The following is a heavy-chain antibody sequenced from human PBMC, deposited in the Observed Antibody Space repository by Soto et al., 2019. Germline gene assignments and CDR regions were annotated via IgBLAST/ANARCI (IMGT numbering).Heavy chain of an antibody. D-gene: IGHD5-18*01. CDR2: ISAYNGNT. V-gene: IGHV1-18*01. Sequence: ASVKVSCKASGYTFTSYGISWVRQAPGQGLEWMGWISAYNGNTNYAQKLQGRVTMTTDTSTSTAYMELRSLRSDDTAVYYCARDQQMAGYSYGSWFDPWGQGTLVTVSS. J-gene: IGHJ5*02. CDR1: GYTFTSYG. CDR3: ARDQQMAGYSYGSWFDP.